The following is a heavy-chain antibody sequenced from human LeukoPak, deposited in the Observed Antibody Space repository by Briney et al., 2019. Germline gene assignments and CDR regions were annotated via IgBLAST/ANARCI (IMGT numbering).Heavy chain of an antibody. J-gene: IGHJ4*02. D-gene: IGHD6-19*01. CDR3: ATPYTSGWSLYFDN. CDR1: GFTFSSYA. V-gene: IGHV3-30-3*01. Sequence: GGSLRLSCAASGFTFSSYAMHWVRQAPDKGLEWVAVISHDGSNKYYADSVKGRFSISRDNSKNTLYLQMNGLGAEETAMYYCATPYTSGWSLYFDNWGQGTLVTVSS. CDR2: ISHDGSNK.